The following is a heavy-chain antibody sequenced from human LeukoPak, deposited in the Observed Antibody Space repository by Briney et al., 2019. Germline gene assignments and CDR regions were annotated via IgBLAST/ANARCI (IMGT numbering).Heavy chain of an antibody. V-gene: IGHV4-31*03. D-gene: IGHD3-3*01. CDR2: IYYSGST. Sequence: SETLSLTCTVSGGSISSGGYYWSWIRQFPGKGLEWIGYIYYSGSTYSNPSLKSRMTISVDTSKNQFSLKLNSVTAADTAVYYCARDRDYYDFRGAFDIWGQGKMVTVSS. J-gene: IGHJ3*02. CDR1: GGSISSGGYY. CDR3: ARDRDYYDFRGAFDI.